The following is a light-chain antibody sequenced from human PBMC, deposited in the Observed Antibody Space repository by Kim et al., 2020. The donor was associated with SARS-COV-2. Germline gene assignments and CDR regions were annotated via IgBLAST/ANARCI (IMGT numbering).Light chain of an antibody. CDR2: AKN. J-gene: IGLJ1*01. Sequence: SSELTQDPAVSVALGQTVRITCQGDSLRSYYASWYQQRPGQAPVLVMYAKNNRPSGIPDRFSGSSAGNTASLTITGAQAEDEADYYCNSRDSRGTSYVFGTGTKVTVL. CDR1: SLRSYY. CDR3: NSRDSRGTSYV. V-gene: IGLV3-19*01.